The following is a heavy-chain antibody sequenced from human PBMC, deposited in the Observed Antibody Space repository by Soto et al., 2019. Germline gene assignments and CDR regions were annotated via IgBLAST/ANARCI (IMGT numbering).Heavy chain of an antibody. V-gene: IGHV5-10-1*01. CDR1: GYSFTNYW. CDR3: ARHYSGSSFMDV. CDR2: IDPRDSHA. Sequence: GESLKISCTGSGYSFTNYWISWVRQMPGKRLEWMGEIDPRDSHANYSPSFQGHVTMSTDKSNGTASLHWSSLKASDSAMYYGARHYSGSSFMDVWGQGTTVTVSS. D-gene: IGHD6-6*01. J-gene: IGHJ6*02.